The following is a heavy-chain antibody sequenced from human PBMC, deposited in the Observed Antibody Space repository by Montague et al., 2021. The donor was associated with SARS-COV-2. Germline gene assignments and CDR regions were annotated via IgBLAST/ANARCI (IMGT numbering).Heavy chain of an antibody. J-gene: IGHJ5*02. D-gene: IGHD3-10*01. CDR1: GVSVSNRYTH. CDR3: ASYWQGGSGRGS. CDR2: IDYGGSP. V-gene: IGHV4-61*01. Sequence: SETLSLTCTVSGVSVSNRYTHWSWIRQSPGKGLEWIGHIDYGGSPNYSPSLHSRVTISLDTSKSQLSLRLNSATAADTAAYYCASYWQGGSGRGSWGQGTLVTVPS.